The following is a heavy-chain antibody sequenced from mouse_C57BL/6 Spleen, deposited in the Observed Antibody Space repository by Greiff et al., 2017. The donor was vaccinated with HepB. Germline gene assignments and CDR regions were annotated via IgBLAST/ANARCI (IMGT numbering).Heavy chain of an antibody. CDR1: GYTFTDYE. CDR2: IDPETGGT. Sequence: VQLQQSGAELVRPGASVTLSCKASGYTFTDYEMHWVKQTPVHGLEWIGAIDPETGGTAYNQKFKGKAILTADNASSPAYMELRSLTSEDSAVYYWTREELRRHYAMDYWSQVTSVTVSS. D-gene: IGHD1-1*01. J-gene: IGHJ4*01. V-gene: IGHV1-15*01. CDR3: TREELRRHYAMDY.